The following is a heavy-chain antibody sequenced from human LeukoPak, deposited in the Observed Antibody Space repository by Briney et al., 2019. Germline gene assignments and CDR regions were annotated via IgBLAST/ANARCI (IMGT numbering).Heavy chain of an antibody. CDR3: ARDCNWNDGWWFDP. Sequence: GGSLRLSCAASGFTFSSYEMNWVRQAPGKGLEWVSYISSSGSTIYYADSVKGRFTISRDNAKNSLYLQMNSLRAGDTAVYYCARDCNWNDGWWFDPWGQGTLVTASS. J-gene: IGHJ5*02. CDR1: GFTFSSYE. D-gene: IGHD1-1*01. CDR2: ISSSGSTI. V-gene: IGHV3-48*03.